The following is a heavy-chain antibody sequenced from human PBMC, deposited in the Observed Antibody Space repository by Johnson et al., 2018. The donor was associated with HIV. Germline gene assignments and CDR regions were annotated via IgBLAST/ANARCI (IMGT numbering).Heavy chain of an antibody. CDR1: GFTFSSHG. V-gene: IGHV3-33*01. Sequence: QVQLVESGGGVVQPGRSLRLSCAASGFTFSSHGMHWVRQAPGKGLEWVAVIWYDGSTKYYADSVKGRFTISRDNSKNTLYLQMNSLKTEDTAVYYCTTDRGGEIAVAGTDAFDIWGQGTMVTVSS. J-gene: IGHJ3*02. CDR2: IWYDGSTK. CDR3: TTDRGGEIAVAGTDAFDI. D-gene: IGHD6-19*01.